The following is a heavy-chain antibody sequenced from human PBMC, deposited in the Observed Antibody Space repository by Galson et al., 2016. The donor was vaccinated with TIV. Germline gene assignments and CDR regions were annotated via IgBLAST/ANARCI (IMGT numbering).Heavy chain of an antibody. D-gene: IGHD1-26*01. CDR1: GYIFTEYY. J-gene: IGHJ3*02. CDR3: AKIGQEHDAFDI. CDR2: SNPNSGGT. V-gene: IGHV1-2*04. Sequence: LVKVSCKSSGYIFTEYYIHWVRQAPGQGLEWRGWSNPNSGGTMYAQKIQRWVTMTRDTSITTAYMELSRLKSDDTAVYYCAKIGQEHDAFDIWGQGTMVTVFS.